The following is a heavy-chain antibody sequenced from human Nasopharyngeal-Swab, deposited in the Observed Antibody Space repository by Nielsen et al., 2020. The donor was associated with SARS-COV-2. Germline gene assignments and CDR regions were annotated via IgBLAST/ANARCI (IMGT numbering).Heavy chain of an antibody. Sequence: SGPTLVKPSQPLTLTCTFSGFSLSTSKVGVSWVRQLPGKALEWLALLYWDDDNRYNQSLKNRITITRDTSKNQVVLTMTNMDPVDTATYYCVHSTGWRLDYWGQGTLVTVSS. CDR1: GFSLSTSKVG. D-gene: IGHD6-19*01. CDR2: LYWDDDN. V-gene: IGHV2-5*02. J-gene: IGHJ4*02. CDR3: VHSTGWRLDY.